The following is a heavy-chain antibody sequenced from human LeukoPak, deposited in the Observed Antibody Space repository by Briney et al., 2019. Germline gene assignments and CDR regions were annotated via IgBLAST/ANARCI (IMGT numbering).Heavy chain of an antibody. V-gene: IGHV1-8*03. CDR2: MNPNSGNT. D-gene: IGHD1-26*01. J-gene: IGHJ3*02. Sequence: ASVKVSCKASGYTFTSYDINWVRQATGQGLEWMGWMNPNSGNTGYAQKFQGRVTITRNTSISTAYMELSSLRSEDTAVYYCARGLFSGSSYHDAFDIWGQGTMVTVSS. CDR1: GYTFTSYD. CDR3: ARGLFSGSSYHDAFDI.